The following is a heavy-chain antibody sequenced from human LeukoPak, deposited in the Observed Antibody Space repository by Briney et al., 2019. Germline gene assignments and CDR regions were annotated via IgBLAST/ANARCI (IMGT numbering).Heavy chain of an antibody. CDR2: IYSGGDT. CDR1: GFTVSSNY. D-gene: IGHD5-12*01. V-gene: IGHV3-53*01. Sequence: GSLRLSCAASGFTVSSNYMSWIRQAPGKGLEWVSVIYSGGDTYYADSVKRRFTISRDNSKNTLYLQMNTLRAEDTAVYYCARASGYSGYDLFDYWGQGPLDTVSS. CDR3: ARASGYSGYDLFDY. J-gene: IGHJ4*02.